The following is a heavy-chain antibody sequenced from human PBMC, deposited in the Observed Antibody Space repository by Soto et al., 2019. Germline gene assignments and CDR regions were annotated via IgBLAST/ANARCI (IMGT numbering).Heavy chain of an antibody. V-gene: IGHV4-34*01. Sequence: QVQLQQWGAGLLKSSETLSLTCAVYGVSFNDYYWSWVRQPPGKGLEWIGEINHSGSTNYSPSLKSRATISVDTSKNQFSLKLRSVTAADTAVYYCAGFFGYRYGRVDPWGQGTQVTVSS. D-gene: IGHD5-18*01. CDR2: INHSGST. CDR3: AGFFGYRYGRVDP. CDR1: GVSFNDYY. J-gene: IGHJ5*02.